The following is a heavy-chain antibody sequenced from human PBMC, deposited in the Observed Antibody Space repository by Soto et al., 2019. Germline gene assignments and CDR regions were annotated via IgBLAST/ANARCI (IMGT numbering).Heavy chain of an antibody. V-gene: IGHV4-59*01. Sequence: SETLSLTCTVSGGSISSYYWSWIRQPPGKGLEWIGYIYYSGSTNYNPSLKSRVTISVDTSKNQFSLKLSSVTAADTAVYYCARDLKDSSGYYYWVFDYCGPGTLVTVSS. J-gene: IGHJ4*02. CDR2: IYYSGST. CDR1: GGSISSYY. D-gene: IGHD3-22*01. CDR3: ARDLKDSSGYYYWVFDY.